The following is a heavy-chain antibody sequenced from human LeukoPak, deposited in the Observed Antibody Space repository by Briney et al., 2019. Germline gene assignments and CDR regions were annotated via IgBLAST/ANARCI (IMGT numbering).Heavy chain of an antibody. CDR1: GGTSSSYA. CDR3: ARGYYYDSSGYYWSFDP. D-gene: IGHD3-22*01. Sequence: SVKVSCKASGGTSSSYAISWVRQAPGQGLEWMGRIIPIFGTANYAQKFQGRVTITTDESTSTAYMELSSLRSEDTAVYYCARGYYYDSSGYYWSFDPWGQGTLVTVSS. J-gene: IGHJ5*02. CDR2: IIPIFGTA. V-gene: IGHV1-69*05.